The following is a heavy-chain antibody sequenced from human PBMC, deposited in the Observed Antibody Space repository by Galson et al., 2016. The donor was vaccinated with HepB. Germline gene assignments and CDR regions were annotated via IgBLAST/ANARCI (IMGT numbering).Heavy chain of an antibody. CDR1: GFTFRTYT. CDR3: AKSVLEYDILTDYYRRGADY. CDR2: ISGSGHAT. D-gene: IGHD3-9*01. V-gene: IGHV3-23*01. Sequence: SLRLSCAASGFTFRTYTMSWVRQAPGKGLEWVSAISGSGHATYYTDSVKGRFTISRDNSKNTLYLQMNSLRPEDTAIYYGAKSVLEYDILTDYYRRGADYWGQGTLVTVSS. J-gene: IGHJ4*02.